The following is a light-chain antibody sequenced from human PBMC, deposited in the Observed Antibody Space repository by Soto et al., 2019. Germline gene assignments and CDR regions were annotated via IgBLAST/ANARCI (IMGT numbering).Light chain of an antibody. Sequence: EIVLTQSPGTLSLSPGERATLSCRASQSVSSSYLAWYQQKPGQAPRHLIYGASSRATGIPDRFSDSGSGTDFTLTISRLEPEDFAVYYCQQYGSSPSTFGGGTKVEIK. CDR2: GAS. CDR1: QSVSSSY. CDR3: QQYGSSPST. V-gene: IGKV3-20*01. J-gene: IGKJ4*01.